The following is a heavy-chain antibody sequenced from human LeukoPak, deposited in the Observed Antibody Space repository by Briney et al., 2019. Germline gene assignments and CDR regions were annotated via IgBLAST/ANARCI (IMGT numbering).Heavy chain of an antibody. CDR1: GGSISSSSYY. CDR2: IYYSGST. Sequence: SETLSLTCTVSGGSISSSSYYWGWIRQPPGKGLEWIGSIYYSGSTYYNPSLKSRVTISVDTSKNQFSLKLSSVPAADTAVYYCARSGAYGSGSYYTLLYWGQGTLVTVSS. CDR3: ARSGAYGSGSYYTLLY. V-gene: IGHV4-39*01. J-gene: IGHJ4*02. D-gene: IGHD3-10*01.